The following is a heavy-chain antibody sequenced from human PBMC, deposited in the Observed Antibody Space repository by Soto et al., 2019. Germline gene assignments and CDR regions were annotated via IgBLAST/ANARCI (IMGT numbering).Heavy chain of an antibody. CDR2: INPSGGGT. CDR1: GYSFTSHY. J-gene: IGHJ4*02. Sequence: ASVKVSCKAIGYSFTSHYIHWVRQAPGQGLEWMGTINPSGGGTIYAQKFQGRITMTRDTSTSTVYMEVSSLRSEDTAVYYCARRYGGNFDYWGQGTLVTAPQ. D-gene: IGHD3-16*01. CDR3: ARRYGGNFDY. V-gene: IGHV1-46*01.